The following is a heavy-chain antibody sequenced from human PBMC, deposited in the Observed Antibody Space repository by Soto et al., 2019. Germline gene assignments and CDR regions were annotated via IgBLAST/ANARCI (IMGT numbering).Heavy chain of an antibody. Sequence: GGSLRLSCAASGFTFSSYAMSWVRQAPGKGLEWVSAISGSGGSTYYADSVKGRFTISRDTSKNTLYLQMNSLRAEDTAVYYCAKFPGRNYGDYAFDYWGQGTLVTVSS. V-gene: IGHV3-23*01. CDR3: AKFPGRNYGDYAFDY. CDR1: GFTFSSYA. J-gene: IGHJ4*02. D-gene: IGHD4-17*01. CDR2: ISGSGGST.